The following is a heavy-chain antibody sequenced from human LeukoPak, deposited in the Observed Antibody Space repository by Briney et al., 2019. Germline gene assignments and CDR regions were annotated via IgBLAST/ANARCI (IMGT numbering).Heavy chain of an antibody. CDR3: VRGGWGFDP. J-gene: IGHJ5*02. CDR2: IYYSGSA. CDR1: GGSISNYY. D-gene: IGHD1-26*01. V-gene: IGHV4-59*01. Sequence: PSETPSLTCTVSGGSISNYYWSWVRQPPGKGLEWIGYIYYSGSANYNPSLESRVTISVDTSKNQFSLKLSFVTAADTAVYYCVRGGWGFDPWGQGTLVTVSS.